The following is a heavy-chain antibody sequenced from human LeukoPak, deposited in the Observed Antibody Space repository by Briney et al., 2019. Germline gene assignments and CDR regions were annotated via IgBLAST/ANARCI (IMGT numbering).Heavy chain of an antibody. D-gene: IGHD3-16*01. V-gene: IGHV1-69*06. CDR1: GGTFSSYA. CDR2: IIPIFGTA. Sequence: SVKVSCKASGGTFSSYAISWVRQAPGQGLEWMGGIIPIFGTANYAQKFQGRVTITADKSTSTAYMELSSLRSEDTAVYYCARMITFGGTNDYWGRGTLVTVSS. CDR3: ARMITFGGTNDY. J-gene: IGHJ4*02.